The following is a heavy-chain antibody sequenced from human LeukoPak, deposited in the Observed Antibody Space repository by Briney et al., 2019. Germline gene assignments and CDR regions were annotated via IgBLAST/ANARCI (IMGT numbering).Heavy chain of an antibody. CDR2: IYYSGST. J-gene: IGHJ4*02. CDR3: PRLVGTYYDYVWRSYRNVRFDY. Sequence: PSETLSLTCSVSGGSISSSSYYWGWIRQPPGKGLEWIGSIYYSGSTYYNPSLKSRVTISVDTSKNEFSLKLSSVTAADTAVNYCPRLVGTYYDYVWRSYRNVRFDYWGQGTLVTVSS. CDR1: GGSISSSSYY. D-gene: IGHD3-16*02. V-gene: IGHV4-39*07.